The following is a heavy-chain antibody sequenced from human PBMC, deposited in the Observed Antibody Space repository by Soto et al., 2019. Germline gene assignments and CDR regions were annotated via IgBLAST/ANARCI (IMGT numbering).Heavy chain of an antibody. CDR2: MNPNSGNT. V-gene: IGHV1-8*01. CDR1: GYTFTSYD. Sequence: ASVKVSCKASGYTFTSYDINWVRQATGQGLEWMGWMNPNSGNTDYAQKFQGRVTMTRNTSISTAYMELSSLRSEDTAVYYCAITHLRFGEHHYWGQGTLVTVSS. CDR3: AITHLRFGEHHY. J-gene: IGHJ4*02. D-gene: IGHD3-10*01.